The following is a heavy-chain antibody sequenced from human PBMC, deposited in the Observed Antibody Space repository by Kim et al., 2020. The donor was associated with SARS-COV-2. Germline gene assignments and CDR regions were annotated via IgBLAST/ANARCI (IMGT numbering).Heavy chain of an antibody. V-gene: IGHV1-18*01. Sequence: ASVKVSCKASGYTFTSYGISWVRQAPGQGLEWMGWISAYNGNTNYAQKLQGRVTMTTDTSTSTAYMELGSLRSDDTAVYYCARGGDSSGYYYRLVYYFDYWGQGTLVTVSS. CDR2: ISAYNGNT. CDR3: ARGGDSSGYYYRLVYYFDY. D-gene: IGHD3-22*01. CDR1: GYTFTSYG. J-gene: IGHJ4*02.